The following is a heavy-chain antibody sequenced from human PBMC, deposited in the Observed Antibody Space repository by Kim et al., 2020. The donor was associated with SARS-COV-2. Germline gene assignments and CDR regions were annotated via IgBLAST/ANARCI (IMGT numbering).Heavy chain of an antibody. CDR2: ISYDGSNK. CDR3: AKAQDSITVTTFFTE. V-gene: IGHV3-30*18. CDR1: GFTFSSYG. J-gene: IGHJ4*02. Sequence: GGSLRLSCAASGFTFSSYGMHWVRQAPGKGLEWVAVISYDGSNKYYADSVKGRFTISRDNSKNTLYLQMNSLRAEDTAVYYCAKAQDSITVTTFFTEWGQGTLVTVSS. D-gene: IGHD4-17*01.